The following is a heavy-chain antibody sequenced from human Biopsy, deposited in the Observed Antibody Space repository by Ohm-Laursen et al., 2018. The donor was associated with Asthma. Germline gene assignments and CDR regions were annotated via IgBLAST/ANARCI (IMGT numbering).Heavy chain of an antibody. J-gene: IGHJ4*02. Sequence: TLSLTCTVSGGSISSGGYYWSWIRQHPGKGLEWIGYIYYSGSTYYNPSLKSRVTISVDTSKNQFSLKLSSVTDADTAVYYCARAQDYYDSRGYYRSFDYWGQGTLVTVSS. CDR1: GGSISSGGYY. CDR3: ARAQDYYDSRGYYRSFDY. CDR2: IYYSGST. V-gene: IGHV4-31*03. D-gene: IGHD3-22*01.